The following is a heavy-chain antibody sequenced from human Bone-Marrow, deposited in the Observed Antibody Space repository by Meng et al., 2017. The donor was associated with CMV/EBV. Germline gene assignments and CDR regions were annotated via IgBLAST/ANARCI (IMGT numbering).Heavy chain of an antibody. CDR3: IGGVVYGDYVGYFDY. CDR2: IYYSGST. J-gene: IGHJ4*02. CDR1: GGSISSGDYY. V-gene: IGHV4-30-4*08. D-gene: IGHD4-17*01. Sequence: VQLQESGPGMVKPSQTLSLTCTVSGGSISSGDYYWSWIRQPTGTGLEWIGYIYYSGSTYYNPSLKSRVTVSVDTSKNQFSLKLSSVTAADTAVYYCIGGVVYGDYVGYFDYWGQGTLVTVSS.